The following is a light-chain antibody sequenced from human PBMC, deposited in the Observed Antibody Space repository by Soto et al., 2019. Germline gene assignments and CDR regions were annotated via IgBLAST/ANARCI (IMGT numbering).Light chain of an antibody. CDR3: GTWDSNLTAAV. CDR1: SSNIGNNY. CDR2: DNY. J-gene: IGLJ3*02. Sequence: QSVLTQPRSVSAAPGQKVTISCFGSSSNIGNNYVSWYQQLPGTAPKLLIYDNYKRPSGIPDRFSGSKSGTSATLGITGLQSGDEAGYYCGTWDSNLTAAVFGGGTKLTV. V-gene: IGLV1-51*01.